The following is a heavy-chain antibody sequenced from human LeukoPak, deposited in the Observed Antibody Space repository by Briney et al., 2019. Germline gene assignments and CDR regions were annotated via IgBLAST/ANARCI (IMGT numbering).Heavy chain of an antibody. CDR1: GGSFSGYF. J-gene: IGHJ4*02. Sequence: SETLSLTCAVYGGSFSGYFWTWIRQTPGKGLEWIGEINHRGSTNYNPSLESRVTISVDTSKNHFSLDLTSVTAADTAVYYCASGGWYRGYWGQGTLVTVSS. CDR3: ASGGWYRGY. D-gene: IGHD2-15*01. CDR2: INHRGST. V-gene: IGHV4-34*01.